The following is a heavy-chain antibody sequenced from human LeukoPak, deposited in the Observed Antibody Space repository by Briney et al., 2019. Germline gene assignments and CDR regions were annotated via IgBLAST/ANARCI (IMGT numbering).Heavy chain of an antibody. CDR2: IIPIFGTA. V-gene: IGHV1-69*05. CDR1: GGTFSSYA. Sequence: ASVKVSCKASGGTFSSYAISWVRQAPGQGLEWMGRIIPIFGTANYAQKFQGRVTITTDESTSTAYMELSSLRSEDTAVYYCAREGCSSTSCFYYYYYYMDVWGKGTTVTVSS. D-gene: IGHD2-2*01. J-gene: IGHJ6*03. CDR3: AREGCSSTSCFYYYYYYMDV.